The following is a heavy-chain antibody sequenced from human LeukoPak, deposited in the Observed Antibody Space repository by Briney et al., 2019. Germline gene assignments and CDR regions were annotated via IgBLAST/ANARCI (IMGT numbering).Heavy chain of an antibody. CDR3: AREYFLLNWFDP. J-gene: IGHJ5*02. Sequence: SETLSLTCTVSGGSISSYYWSWIRQPPGKGLEWIGYIYYSGSTYYNPSLKSRVTISVDTSKNQFSLKLSSVTAADTAVYYCAREYFLLNWFDPWGQGTLVTVSS. V-gene: IGHV4-59*12. CDR1: GGSISSYY. CDR2: IYYSGST. D-gene: IGHD2-15*01.